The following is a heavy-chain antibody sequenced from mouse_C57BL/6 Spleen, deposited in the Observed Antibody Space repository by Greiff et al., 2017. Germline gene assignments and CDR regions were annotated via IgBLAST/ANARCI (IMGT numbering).Heavy chain of an antibody. CDR1: GFNIKDDY. V-gene: IGHV14-4*01. Sequence: VQLQQSGAELVRSGASVKLSCTASGFNIKDDYMHWVKQRPEQGLEWIGWIDPENGDTEYASKFQGKATITADTSSNTAYLQLSSLTSEDTAVYYCTTWGGNWFAYWGQGTLVTVSA. D-gene: IGHD2-1*01. CDR3: TTWGGNWFAY. CDR2: IDPENGDT. J-gene: IGHJ3*01.